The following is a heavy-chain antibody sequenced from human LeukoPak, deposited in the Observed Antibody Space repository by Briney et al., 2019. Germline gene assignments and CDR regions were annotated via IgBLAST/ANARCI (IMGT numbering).Heavy chain of an antibody. D-gene: IGHD4-17*01. CDR2: IFSNDEK. Sequence: ESGPTLLHPTETLTLTCTVSGFSLSNARMGVRWIRQPPGKALEWLSHIFSNDEKSYSTSLKSRLTISKDTSKSQVVLTMTNMDPVDTATYYCARVVYDYGDYTASDYWGQGTLVTVSS. V-gene: IGHV2-26*01. CDR1: GFSLSNARMG. CDR3: ARVVYDYGDYTASDY. J-gene: IGHJ4*02.